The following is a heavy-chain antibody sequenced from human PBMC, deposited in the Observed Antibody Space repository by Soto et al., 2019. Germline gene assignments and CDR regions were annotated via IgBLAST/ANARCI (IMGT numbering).Heavy chain of an antibody. CDR1: GFTFSSYS. CDR3: ARDRKSGYDFGDDY. D-gene: IGHD5-12*01. Sequence: GGSLRLSCAASGFTFSSYSMNWVRQAPGKGLEWVSSISSSSSYIYYADSVKGRFTISRDNAKNSLYLQMNSLRAEDTAVYYCARDRKSGYDFGDDYWGQGTLVTVSS. CDR2: ISSSSSYI. J-gene: IGHJ4*02. V-gene: IGHV3-21*01.